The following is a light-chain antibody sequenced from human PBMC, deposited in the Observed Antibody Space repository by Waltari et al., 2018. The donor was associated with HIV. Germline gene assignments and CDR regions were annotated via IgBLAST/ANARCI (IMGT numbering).Light chain of an antibody. CDR1: QSVSNN. CDR3: QQYNNWPPNYT. Sequence: TVMTQSPATLSVPPGQSATLSCRASQSVSNNLAWYQHKPGQAPRLLIYGASTRATGIPTRFSGSGSGTEFTLSISSLQSEDFAVYYCQQYNNWPPNYTFGQGTKLEIK. V-gene: IGKV3D-15*01. J-gene: IGKJ2*01. CDR2: GAS.